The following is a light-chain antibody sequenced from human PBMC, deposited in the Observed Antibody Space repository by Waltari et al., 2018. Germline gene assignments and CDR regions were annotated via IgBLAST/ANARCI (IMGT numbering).Light chain of an antibody. CDR1: QTLFYSSNNKNY. CDR3: QQYYTTPT. CDR2: WAS. J-gene: IGKJ1*01. Sequence: DIVMTQSPDSLAVSLGERATINCKSSQTLFYSSNNKNYLAWYQLKPGQPPQLLIFWASTRESVVPDRFSGSGSATDFTLTIDTLQAEDVAVYYCQQYYTTPTFGQRTKVEIK. V-gene: IGKV4-1*01.